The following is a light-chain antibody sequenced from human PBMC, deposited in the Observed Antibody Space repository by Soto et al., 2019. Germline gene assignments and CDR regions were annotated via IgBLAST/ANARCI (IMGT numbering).Light chain of an antibody. V-gene: IGLV1-47*01. CDR3: SSLTRSDTWV. CDR2: RNN. J-gene: IGLJ3*02. Sequence: QSVLTQPPSASGTPGQRVNISCSGSSSNIGSNYVYWYRQFPGTAPKLLIQRNNQRPSGVPARFSGSKSGTSASLAISGLRSEDEADYFCSSLTRSDTWVIGGGTKLTVL. CDR1: SSNIGSNY.